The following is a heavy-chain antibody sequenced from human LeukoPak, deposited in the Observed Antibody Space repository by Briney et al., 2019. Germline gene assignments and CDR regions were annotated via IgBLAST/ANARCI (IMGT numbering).Heavy chain of an antibody. CDR3: AKDMRSSRGPGDWYFDL. J-gene: IGHJ2*01. V-gene: IGHV3-43*02. D-gene: IGHD2-15*01. CDR1: GFTFSSYG. CDR2: ISGDGGST. Sequence: GGSLRLSCAASGFTFSSYGMHWVRQAPGKGLEWVSLISGDGGSTYYADSVKGRFTISRDNSKNSLYLQMNSLRTEDTALYYCAKDMRSSRGPGDWYFDLWGRGTLVTVSS.